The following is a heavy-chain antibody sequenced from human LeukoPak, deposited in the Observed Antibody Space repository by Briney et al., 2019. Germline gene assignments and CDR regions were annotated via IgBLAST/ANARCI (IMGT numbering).Heavy chain of an antibody. Sequence: GGSLRLSCAASGLTLSTYVLTWVRQTPGKGLEWVSSITTGRTTFYADYVKGRFAISRDNSKNTVYLEMNSLRDADTAIYYCANSGPGSGWSRCYFDFWGQGNLVTVSP. CDR1: GLTLSTYV. CDR2: ITTGRTT. V-gene: IGHV3-23*01. D-gene: IGHD6-19*01. J-gene: IGHJ4*02. CDR3: ANSGPGSGWSRCYFDF.